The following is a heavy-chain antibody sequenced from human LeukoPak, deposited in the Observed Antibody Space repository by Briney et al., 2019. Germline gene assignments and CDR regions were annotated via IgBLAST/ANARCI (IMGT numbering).Heavy chain of an antibody. CDR3: ARVSANGGIDY. V-gene: IGHV3-48*04. CDR2: ISSSSSTI. Sequence: GGSLRLSCAASGFTFSSYSMNWVRQAPGKGLEWVSYISSSSSTIYYADSVKGRFTISRDNAKNSLYLQMNSLRAEDTAVYYCARVSANGGIDYWGQGTLVTVSS. D-gene: IGHD3-16*01. CDR1: GFTFSSYS. J-gene: IGHJ4*02.